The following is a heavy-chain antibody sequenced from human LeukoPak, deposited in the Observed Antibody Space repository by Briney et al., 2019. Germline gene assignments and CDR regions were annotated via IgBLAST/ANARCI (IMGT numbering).Heavy chain of an antibody. CDR2: ISGSGGTT. CDR1: GFTFSTSA. V-gene: IGHV3-23*01. J-gene: IGHJ4*02. D-gene: IGHD1-26*01. Sequence: GGSLRLSCAASGFTFSTSAMSWVRQVPGKGLEWVSSISGSGGTTYKADSVRGRFTISRDNSKNTLYLQLNSLRADDTAVYYYAKDGDDGRPPDVFDYWGQGTLVTVSS. CDR3: AKDGDDGRPPDVFDY.